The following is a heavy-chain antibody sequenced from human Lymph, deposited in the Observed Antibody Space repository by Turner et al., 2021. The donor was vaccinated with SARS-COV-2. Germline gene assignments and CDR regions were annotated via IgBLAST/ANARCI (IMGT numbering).Heavy chain of an antibody. Sequence: EVRLVESGGGLVEPGGSLRLSCAASGFIFSSYSMNWVRQAPGKVMVWVAAISSSSTYIYYADPPKGRFTISRDNAKNSLYLQYNSLRAEDTAVYYCARGTYYYDSSVYIGTNWFDPWGPGTLVTVSS. V-gene: IGHV3-21*01. J-gene: IGHJ5*02. CDR3: ARGTYYYDSSVYIGTNWFDP. CDR2: ISSSSTYI. CDR1: GFIFSSYS. D-gene: IGHD3-22*01.